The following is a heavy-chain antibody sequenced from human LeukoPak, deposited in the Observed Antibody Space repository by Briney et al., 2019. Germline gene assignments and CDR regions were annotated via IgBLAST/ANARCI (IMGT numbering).Heavy chain of an antibody. CDR3: AADLNAGYEYNY. CDR2: IFVGSGNT. Sequence: SVTVSCKPSGFTFTSSAMQWVRQARGPRLEWIGWIFVGSGNTNYAQKFQERVTITRDMSTSTAYMELSSLRSEDTAVYYCAADLNAGYEYNYWGQGSLVTVSS. D-gene: IGHD5-12*01. CDR1: GFTFTSSA. J-gene: IGHJ4*02. V-gene: IGHV1-58*02.